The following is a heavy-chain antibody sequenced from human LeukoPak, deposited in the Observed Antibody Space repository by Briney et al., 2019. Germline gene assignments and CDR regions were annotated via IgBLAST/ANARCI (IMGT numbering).Heavy chain of an antibody. CDR2: LSYGGTNK. D-gene: IGHD3-3*01. J-gene: IGHJ3*01. Sequence: PGRSLRLSCAASGFTFSDYAMHWVRQAPGKGLEWVAVLSYGGTNKYYPDSVKGRFTISRDNSKNTMFLQMNSLRAEDTAVYHCARDRSGYANDAFDFWGQGTMVTVSS. V-gene: IGHV3-30-3*01. CDR1: GFTFSDYA. CDR3: ARDRSGYANDAFDF.